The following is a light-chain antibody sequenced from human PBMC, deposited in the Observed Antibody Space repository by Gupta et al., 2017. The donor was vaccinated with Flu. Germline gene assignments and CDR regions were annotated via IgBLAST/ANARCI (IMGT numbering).Light chain of an antibody. V-gene: IGLV2-14*01. CDR3: KSYKDRRTRWV. Sequence: QSALTQPASVSGSPGQSIAISCTGTSGDLGGYNYVAWYQQHPGTAPKLLMCDGSNRPSGVPERFAGSKSGTTASLTINGLQAEDEADYYCKSYKDRRTRWVFGGGTKLTVL. J-gene: IGLJ3*02. CDR2: DGS. CDR1: SGDLGGYNY.